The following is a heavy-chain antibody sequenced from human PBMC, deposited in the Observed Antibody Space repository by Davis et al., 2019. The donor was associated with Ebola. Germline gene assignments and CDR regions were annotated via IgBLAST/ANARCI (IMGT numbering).Heavy chain of an antibody. D-gene: IGHD2-21*02. CDR1: GFTFSSYW. CDR2: INSDGSST. Sequence: PGGSLRLSCAASGFTFSSYWMHWVRQAPGKGLVWVSFINSDGSSTNYADSVKGRFTISRDKAKNTLYLQMNSLRAEDTAVYYCARAYCGGDCYSNYYYYGMDVWGQGTTVTVSS. CDR3: ARAYCGGDCYSNYYYYGMDV. J-gene: IGHJ6*02. V-gene: IGHV3-74*01.